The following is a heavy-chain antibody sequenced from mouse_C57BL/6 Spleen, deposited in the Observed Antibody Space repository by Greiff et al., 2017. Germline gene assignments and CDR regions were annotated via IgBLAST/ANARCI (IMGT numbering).Heavy chain of an antibody. D-gene: IGHD1-1*01. CDR1: GYTFTSYW. Sequence: QVHVKQPGAELVKPGASVKLSCKASGYTFTSYWMHWVKQRPGRGLEWIGRIDPNSGGTKYNEKFKSTATLTVDKPSSTAYMQLSSLTSEDSAVYYCASEDYGSSYLDYWGQGTTLTVSS. CDR2: IDPNSGGT. V-gene: IGHV1-72*01. CDR3: ASEDYGSSYLDY. J-gene: IGHJ2*01.